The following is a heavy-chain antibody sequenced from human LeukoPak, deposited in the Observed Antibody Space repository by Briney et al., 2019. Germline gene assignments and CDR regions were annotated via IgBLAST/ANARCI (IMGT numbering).Heavy chain of an antibody. V-gene: IGHV4-39*07. D-gene: IGHD3-3*01. Sequence: SETLSLTCTVSGGSISSSSYYWGWIRHPPGKGLEWIGSIYYSGSTYYNPSLKSRVTISVDTSRNQFSLKLSSVTAADTAVYYCAREAETYYDFWSGPNWFDPWGQGTLVTVSS. J-gene: IGHJ5*02. CDR1: GGSISSSSYY. CDR3: AREAETYYDFWSGPNWFDP. CDR2: IYYSGST.